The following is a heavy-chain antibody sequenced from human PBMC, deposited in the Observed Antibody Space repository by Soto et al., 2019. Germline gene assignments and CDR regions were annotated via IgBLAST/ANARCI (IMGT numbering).Heavy chain of an antibody. CDR2: FDPEDGET. J-gene: IGHJ4*02. V-gene: IGHV1-24*01. CDR3: ATDILVAARGNFDY. D-gene: IGHD6-6*01. CDR1: GYSLTELS. Sequence: ASGKVSCKVSGYSLTELSIPWGRQAPGKGLEWMGGFDPEDGETIYAQKFQGRVTMTEDTSTDTAYMELSSLRSEDTAVYYCATDILVAARGNFDYWGQGTLVTVSS.